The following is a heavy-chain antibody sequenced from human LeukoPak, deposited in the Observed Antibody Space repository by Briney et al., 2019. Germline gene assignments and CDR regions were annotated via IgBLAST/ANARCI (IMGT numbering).Heavy chain of an antibody. D-gene: IGHD3-16*01. J-gene: IGHJ4*02. Sequence: PGGSLRLSCAASGFTFSSYAMSWVRQAPGKGLEWVSAVSGSGDYTYYTDSVKGRFTISRDNSKNTLYLQMNSLRAEDTAVYYCAKDLGLVYWGQGTLVTVSS. CDR1: GFTFSSYA. V-gene: IGHV3-23*01. CDR3: AKDLGLVY. CDR2: VSGSGDYT.